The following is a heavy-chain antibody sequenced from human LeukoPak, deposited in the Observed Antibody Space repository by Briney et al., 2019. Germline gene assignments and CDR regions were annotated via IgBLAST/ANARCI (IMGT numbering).Heavy chain of an antibody. Sequence: GASVKVSCKASGYTFSSYGINWVRQAPGQGLEWMGWISPYNGNTNHAQKFQGRVTMPIDTSTSTAYMELRSLRSDDTAVYYCARGAHSGYERYFDYWGQGTLVTVSS. V-gene: IGHV1-18*01. CDR3: ARGAHSGYERYFDY. J-gene: IGHJ4*02. CDR2: ISPYNGNT. D-gene: IGHD5-12*01. CDR1: GYTFSSYG.